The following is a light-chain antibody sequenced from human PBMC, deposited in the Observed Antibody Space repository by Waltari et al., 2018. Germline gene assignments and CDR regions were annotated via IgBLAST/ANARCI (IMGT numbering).Light chain of an antibody. J-gene: IGKJ1*01. CDR3: MQGIHRPWT. CDR2: KVS. V-gene: IGKV2-30*01. CDR1: QSLVSSDGNTY. Sequence: DVVMTQSPLSLPVTLGQLASISCRSSQSLVSSDGNTYFNWFHQRPGQSPRRLLYKVSNRDSGVPDRFSGSGSGTDFTLRISRVEAEDVGVYYCMQGIHRPWTFGQGTKVEIK.